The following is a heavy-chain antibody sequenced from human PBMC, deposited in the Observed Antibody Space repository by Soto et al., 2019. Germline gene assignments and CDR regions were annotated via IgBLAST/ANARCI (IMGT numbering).Heavy chain of an antibody. Sequence: QLQLQESGPGLVKPSETLSLTCTVSGGSISSSSYYWGWIRQPPGKGLEWIGSIYYSGSTYYNPSLKSRVTISVDTSKNQFSLKLSSVTAADTAVYYCASPKGAFYHWFDPWGQGTLVTVSS. J-gene: IGHJ5*02. D-gene: IGHD1-26*01. CDR3: ASPKGAFYHWFDP. V-gene: IGHV4-39*01. CDR2: IYYSGST. CDR1: GGSISSSSYY.